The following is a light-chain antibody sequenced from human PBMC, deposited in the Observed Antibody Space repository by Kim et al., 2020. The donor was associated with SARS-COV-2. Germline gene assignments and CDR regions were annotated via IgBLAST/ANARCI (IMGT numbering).Light chain of an antibody. CDR1: SLRSYY. CDR2: GKD. Sequence: SSELTQDPAVSVALGQTVRITCQGDSLRSYYATWYQQKPGQAPKVVIYGKDNRPSGVPDRFSSSSSGNTAYLTITGTQAVDEADYYCNSRDSNDYVVFGGGTKVTVL. J-gene: IGLJ2*01. V-gene: IGLV3-19*01. CDR3: NSRDSNDYVV.